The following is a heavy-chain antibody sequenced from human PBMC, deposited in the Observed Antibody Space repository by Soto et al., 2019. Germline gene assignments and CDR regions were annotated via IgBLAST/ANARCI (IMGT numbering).Heavy chain of an antibody. J-gene: IGHJ6*02. V-gene: IGHV4-61*01. D-gene: IGHD1-26*01. CDR3: ARDQGGANGMDV. CDR2: IYYSGST. CDR1: GGSVSSGSYY. Sequence: QVQLQESGPGLVKPSETLSLTCTVSGGSVSSGSYYWSWIRQPPGKGLEWIGYIYYSGSTNYNPSLKSRVTISVDTSKNQFSLKLSSVTAADTAVYYCARDQGGANGMDVWGQGTTVTVSS.